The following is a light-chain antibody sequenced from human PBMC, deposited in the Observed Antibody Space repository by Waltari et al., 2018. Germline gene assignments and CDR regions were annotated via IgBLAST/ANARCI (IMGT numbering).Light chain of an antibody. CDR1: PSVGTD. Sequence: EIVLTQSPATLSLSPGATATLSCRASPSVGTDLAWYQQKPGQAPRLLIYDASNRATGIPDRFRGSGSGTDFTLTISSLEPEDFALYYCQQRSSWTPHTFGQGARLEIK. J-gene: IGKJ2*01. CDR3: QQRSSWTPHT. V-gene: IGKV3-11*01. CDR2: DAS.